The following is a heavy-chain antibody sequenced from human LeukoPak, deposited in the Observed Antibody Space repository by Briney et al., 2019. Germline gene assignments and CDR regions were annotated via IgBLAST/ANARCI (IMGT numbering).Heavy chain of an antibody. CDR2: ITSSSSI. CDR3: ARDLRVVVVMRSYYYYGMDV. CDR1: GFTFNSYS. Sequence: GGCLRLSCAASGFTFNSYSMNWVRQAPGKGLEWVSYITSSSSIYYADSVKGRFTISRDNAKNSLYLQMNSLRDEDTAVYYCARDLRVVVVMRSYYYYGMDVWGQGTTVTVSS. J-gene: IGHJ6*02. D-gene: IGHD3-22*01. V-gene: IGHV3-48*02.